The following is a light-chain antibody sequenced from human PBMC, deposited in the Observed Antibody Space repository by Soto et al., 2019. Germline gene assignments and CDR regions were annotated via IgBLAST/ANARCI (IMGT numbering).Light chain of an antibody. V-gene: IGLV1-40*01. CDR3: QSYDTSLSGSV. CDR1: SSNIGAGYD. J-gene: IGLJ2*01. CDR2: GNS. Sequence: QSVLTQPPSVSGAPGQRVTISCTGSSSNIGAGYDVHWYQQLPGTAPKVFIYGNSNRPSGVPDRFSGSKSGTSASLAITGLQADDEADYYCQSYDTSLSGSVFGGGTKLTVL.